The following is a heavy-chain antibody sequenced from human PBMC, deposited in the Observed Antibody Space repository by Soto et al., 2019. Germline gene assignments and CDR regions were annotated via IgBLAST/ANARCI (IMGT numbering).Heavy chain of an antibody. CDR3: ARDGELYYDGSGYFDY. CDR1: GFTFSSYG. D-gene: IGHD3-22*01. J-gene: IGHJ4*02. Sequence: GGSLRLSCAASGFTFSSYGMHWVRQAPGKGLEWVAVIWYDGSNKYYADSVKGRFTISRDNSKNTLYLQMNSLRAEDTAVYYCARDGELYYDGSGYFDYWGQGTLVTVSS. CDR2: IWYDGSNK. V-gene: IGHV3-33*01.